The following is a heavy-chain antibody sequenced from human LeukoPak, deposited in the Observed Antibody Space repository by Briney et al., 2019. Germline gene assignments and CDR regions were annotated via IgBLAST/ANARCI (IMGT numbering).Heavy chain of an antibody. J-gene: IGHJ5*02. CDR1: GFTFSSYS. V-gene: IGHV3-21*01. D-gene: IGHD5-18*01. CDR2: ISSSSSYI. CDR3: ARGRVEDLAAMVNWFGP. Sequence: PGGSLRLSCAASGFTFSSYSMNWVRQAPGKGLEWVSSISSSSSYIYYADSVKGRFTISRDNAKNSLYLQMNSLRAEDTAVYYCARGRVEDLAAMVNWFGPWGQGTLVTVSS.